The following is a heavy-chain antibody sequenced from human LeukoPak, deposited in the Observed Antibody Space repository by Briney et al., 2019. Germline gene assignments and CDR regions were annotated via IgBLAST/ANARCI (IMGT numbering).Heavy chain of an antibody. V-gene: IGHV3-21*01. CDR3: ARDEDSGYDRDAFDI. J-gene: IGHJ3*02. D-gene: IGHD5-12*01. CDR2: TSSSSSYI. CDR1: GFTFSSYS. Sequence: GRSLRLSCAASGFTFSSYSTNWVRQAPGKGLGWVSSTSSSSSYIYYADSVKGRFTISRDNAKNSLYLQMNSLRAEDTAVYYCARDEDSGYDRDAFDIWGQGTMVTVSS.